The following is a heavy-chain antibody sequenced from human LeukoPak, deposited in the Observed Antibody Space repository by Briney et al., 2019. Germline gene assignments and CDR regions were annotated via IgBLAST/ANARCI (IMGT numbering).Heavy chain of an antibody. D-gene: IGHD2-21*02. V-gene: IGHV7-4-1*02. CDR3: AKRATGTAIDY. CDR1: GYTFTSYS. J-gene: IGHJ4*02. CDR2: INTNTGNP. Sequence: ASVKVSCKASGYTFTSYSINWVRQAPGQGLEWMGWINTNTGNPTYAQGFTGRFVFSLDTSVNTAYPQINSLKAEDTAVYYCAKRATGTAIDYWGQGTLVTVSS.